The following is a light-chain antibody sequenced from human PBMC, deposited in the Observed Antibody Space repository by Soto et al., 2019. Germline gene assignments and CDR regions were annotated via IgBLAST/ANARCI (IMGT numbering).Light chain of an antibody. CDR2: DVS. J-gene: IGLJ1*01. CDR3: SSYTSSSTYV. V-gene: IGLV2-14*01. Sequence: HSALTQPASVSGSPGQWITISCTGTSSDVGGYNYVSWYQQHPGKAPKLMIYDVSNRPSGVSNRFSGSKSVNTASLTISGLQAEDEADYYCSSYTSSSTYVFGTGTKVTV. CDR1: SSDVGGYNY.